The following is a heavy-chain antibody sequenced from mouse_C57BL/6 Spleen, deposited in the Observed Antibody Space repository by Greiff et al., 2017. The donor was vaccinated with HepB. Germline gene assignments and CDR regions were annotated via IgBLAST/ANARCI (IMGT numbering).Heavy chain of an antibody. J-gene: IGHJ3*01. V-gene: IGHV1-80*01. CDR2: IYPGDGDT. CDR1: GYAFSSYW. D-gene: IGHD2-4*01. Sequence: VQLQQSGAELVKPGASVKISCKASGYAFSSYWMNWVKQRPGKGLEWIGQIYPGDGDTNYNGKFKGKATLTADKSSSTAYMQLSSLTSEDSAVYFCARGIYYDYDGRFAYWGQGTLVTVSA. CDR3: ARGIYYDYDGRFAY.